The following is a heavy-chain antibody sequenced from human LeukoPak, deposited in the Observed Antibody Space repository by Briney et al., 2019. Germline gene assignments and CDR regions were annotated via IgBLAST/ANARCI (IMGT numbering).Heavy chain of an antibody. V-gene: IGHV4-59*01. J-gene: IGHJ3*02. D-gene: IGHD3-16*02. CDR3: ARDSLVAFGGFIPDAAFYI. CDR1: GCSISSYY. Sequence: PSETLSLTCTVSGCSISSYYWSWIRQPPGKGWEGFGYIYFSGSTNYNQSLNSPATTSVDTSKNKYSLKLSSVTAAATAVYYCARDSLVAFGGFIPDAAFYIWGQGTMVTVSS. CDR2: IYFSGST.